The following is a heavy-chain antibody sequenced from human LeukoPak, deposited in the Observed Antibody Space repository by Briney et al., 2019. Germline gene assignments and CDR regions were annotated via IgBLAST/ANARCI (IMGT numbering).Heavy chain of an antibody. CDR2: TKEDGSGK. J-gene: IGHJ4*02. CDR1: GFTFRTFW. Sequence: PGGSLRLSCAASGFTFRTFWMSWVRQAPGRGLEWVANTKEDGSGKYYVDSVKGRFTISRDNAKNLLYLQMNSLRAEDTAVYYCARERPRGAVALDYWGQGTLVTVSS. CDR3: ARERPRGAVALDY. D-gene: IGHD6-19*01. V-gene: IGHV3-7*01.